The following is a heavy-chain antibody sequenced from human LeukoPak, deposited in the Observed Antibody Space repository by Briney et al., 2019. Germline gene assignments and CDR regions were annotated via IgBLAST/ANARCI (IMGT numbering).Heavy chain of an antibody. CDR1: GFTFSSYS. J-gene: IGHJ4*02. CDR2: ISSSGSTI. CDR3: ARGVIEYYDSSGYNY. V-gene: IGHV3-48*04. D-gene: IGHD3-22*01. Sequence: GGSLRLSCAASGFTFSSYSMNWVRQAPGKGLEWVSSISSSGSTIYYADSVKGRFTISRDNAKNSLYLQMNSLGAEDTAVYYCARGVIEYYDSSGYNYWGQGTLVTVSS.